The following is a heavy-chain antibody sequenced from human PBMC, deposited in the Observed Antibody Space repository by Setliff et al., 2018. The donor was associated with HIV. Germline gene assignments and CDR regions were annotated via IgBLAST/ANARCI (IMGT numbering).Heavy chain of an antibody. CDR3: ASGEDSGTYGEPYDS. V-gene: IGHV4-34*01. D-gene: IGHD1-26*01. J-gene: IGHJ4*02. Sequence: SETLSLTCAVYGESFSGYQWNWIRQTPGKGLEWIGEINHSGTTNYNPSLKSRVIISLDTSKNQLSLKLKSVTAADTAVYYCASGEDSGTYGEPYDSWGQGALVTVSS. CDR1: GESFSGYQ. CDR2: INHSGTT.